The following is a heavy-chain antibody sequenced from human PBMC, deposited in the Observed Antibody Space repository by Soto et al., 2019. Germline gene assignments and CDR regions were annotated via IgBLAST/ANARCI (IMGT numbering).Heavy chain of an antibody. D-gene: IGHD2-21*01. V-gene: IGHV4-30-4*01. CDR1: GASINSDTYY. J-gene: IGHJ4*02. Sequence: QVQLQESGPGLVKPSQTLSLTCTVSGASINSDTYYWSWIRQPPGKGLEWIGYIYFSGSTYYHPSFKSRISISIDTSRNHFSLKLRAATAADTAIYFCARSTGRYWGPGTLVTVSS. CDR3: ARSTGRY. CDR2: IYFSGST.